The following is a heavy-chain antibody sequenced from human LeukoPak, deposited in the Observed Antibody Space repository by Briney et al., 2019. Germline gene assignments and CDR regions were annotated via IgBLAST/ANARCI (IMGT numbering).Heavy chain of an antibody. CDR3: ARYYDSSGLRKYYFDY. CDR1: GGSISSYY. Sequence: PSETLSLTCTVSGGSISSYYWSWIRQPPGKGLEWIGYIYYSGSTNYNPSPKSRVTISVDTSKNQFSLKLSSVTAADTAVYYCARYYDSSGLRKYYFDYWGQGTLVTVSS. CDR2: IYYSGST. V-gene: IGHV4-59*01. D-gene: IGHD3-22*01. J-gene: IGHJ4*02.